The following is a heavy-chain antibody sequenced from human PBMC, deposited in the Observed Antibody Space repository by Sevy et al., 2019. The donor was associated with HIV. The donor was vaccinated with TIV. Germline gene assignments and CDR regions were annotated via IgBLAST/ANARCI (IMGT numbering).Heavy chain of an antibody. V-gene: IGHV1-18*01. J-gene: IGHJ6*03. CDR3: ARERNYDILTGYSYYYYYMDV. CDR1: GYTFTSYG. D-gene: IGHD3-9*01. CDR2: MSAYNGNT. Sequence: ASVKVSCKASGYTFTSYGISWVRQAPGQGLEWMGWMSAYNGNTNYAQKLQGRVTMTTDTSTSTAYMELRSLRSDDTAVYYCARERNYDILTGYSYYYYYMDVWGKGTTVTVSS.